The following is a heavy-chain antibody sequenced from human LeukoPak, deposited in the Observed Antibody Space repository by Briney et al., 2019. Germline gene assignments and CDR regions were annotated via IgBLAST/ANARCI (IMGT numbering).Heavy chain of an antibody. D-gene: IGHD3/OR15-3a*01. J-gene: IGHJ4*02. CDR2: IYYSGST. Sequence: SETLSLTCTVSGGSISSYYWSWFRQPPGKGLEWIGYIYYSGSTYYNPSLKSRVTISVDTSKNQFSLKLSSVTAADTAVYYCARDDEGLGSWGQGTLVTVSS. CDR1: GGSISSYY. V-gene: IGHV4-59*12. CDR3: ARDDEGLGS.